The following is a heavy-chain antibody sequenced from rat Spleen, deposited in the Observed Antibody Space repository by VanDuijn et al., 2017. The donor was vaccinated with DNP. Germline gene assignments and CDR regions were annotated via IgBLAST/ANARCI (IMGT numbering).Heavy chain of an antibody. V-gene: IGHV5-31*01. CDR1: GFTFSTYW. Sequence: EVQLVETGGGLVQPGGSLKLSCVASGFTFSTYWMYWIRQAPGKGLEWVASITNTGGSTYYPDSVKGRFTISRDNAKSTLYLQMNSLRSEDTATYYCTRVRLGYFDYWGQGVMVTVSS. CDR3: TRVRLGYFDY. J-gene: IGHJ2*01. CDR2: ITNTGGST.